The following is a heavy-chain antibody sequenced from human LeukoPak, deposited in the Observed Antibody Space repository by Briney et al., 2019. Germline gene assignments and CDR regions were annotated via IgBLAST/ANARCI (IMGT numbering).Heavy chain of an antibody. CDR3: ARGKLTFDP. V-gene: IGHV5-51*01. CDR1: GYSFSTYW. J-gene: IGHJ5*02. CDR2: IYPGDSET. Sequence: GESLKISCTASGYSFSTYWIGWVRQMPGKGLEWMGIIYPGDSETIYSPSFQGQVTISADKSTSTAYLRWSSLKASDTAIYYRARGKLTFDPWGQGTLVTVSS. D-gene: IGHD4/OR15-4a*01.